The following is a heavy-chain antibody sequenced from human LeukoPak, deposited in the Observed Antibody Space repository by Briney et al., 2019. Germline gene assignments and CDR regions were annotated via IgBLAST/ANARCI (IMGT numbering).Heavy chain of an antibody. CDR3: ARDRQHSSGGDY. CDR1: GFTFSSYS. J-gene: IGHJ4*02. D-gene: IGHD6-19*01. V-gene: IGHV3-21*01. Sequence: PGGSLRLSCAASGFTFSSYSMNWVRQAPGKGLEWVSSISSSSSYIYYADSVKGRFTISRDNAKNSLYLQMNSLRVEDTAVYYCARDRQHSSGGDYWGQGTLVTVSS. CDR2: ISSSSSYI.